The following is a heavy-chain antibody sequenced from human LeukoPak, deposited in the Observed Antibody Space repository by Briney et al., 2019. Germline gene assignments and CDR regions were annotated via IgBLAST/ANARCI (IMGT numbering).Heavy chain of an antibody. Sequence: PGRSLRLSCAASGFTFSSYGMHWVRQAPGKGLEGVAVIWYDGSNIYYADSVKGRFTISRDNSKNTLYLQMNSLRAEDTAVYYCARDPISGTVRYYYYMDVWGKGTTVTVSS. J-gene: IGHJ6*03. CDR1: GFTFSSYG. V-gene: IGHV3-33*01. CDR3: ARDPISGTVRYYYYMDV. D-gene: IGHD1-7*01. CDR2: IWYDGSNI.